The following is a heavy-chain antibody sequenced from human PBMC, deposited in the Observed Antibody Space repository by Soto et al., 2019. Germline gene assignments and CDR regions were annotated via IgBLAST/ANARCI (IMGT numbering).Heavy chain of an antibody. J-gene: IGHJ6*03. CDR3: ARGWGYTHYYYYLDV. CDR2: IYYSGST. Sequence: QVQLQESGPGLVKPSETLSLTCTVSGGSISNYCWSWVRQPPGKGLERIGYIYYSGSTNYNPSLKSLVTIPVDTSQIQFSLKLSSVTAADTAVYYCARGWGYTHYYYYLDVWGKGTTVTVSS. D-gene: IGHD3-16*01. V-gene: IGHV4-59*01. CDR1: GGSISNYC.